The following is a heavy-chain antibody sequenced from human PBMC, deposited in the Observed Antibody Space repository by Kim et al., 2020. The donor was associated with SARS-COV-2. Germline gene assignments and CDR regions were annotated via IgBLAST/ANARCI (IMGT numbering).Heavy chain of an antibody. CDR1: GYSISSGYY. J-gene: IGHJ4*02. CDR3: ARERQWLVPYY. CDR2: IYHSGST. D-gene: IGHD6-19*01. V-gene: IGHV4-38-2*02. Sequence: SETLSLTCTVSGYSISSGYYWGWIRQPPGKGLEWIGSIYHSGSTYYNPSLKSRVTISVDTSKNQFSLKLSSVTAADTAVYYCARERQWLVPYYWGQGTLVTVSS.